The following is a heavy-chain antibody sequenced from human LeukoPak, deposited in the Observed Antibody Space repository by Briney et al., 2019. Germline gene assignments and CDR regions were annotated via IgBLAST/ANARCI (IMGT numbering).Heavy chain of an antibody. CDR2: IDPNSGGT. CDR1: GNTFTGYY. Sequence: ASVKVSCKASGNTFTGYYMHWVRQAPGQGLEWMGWIDPNSGGTNYAQKFQGRVTMTRDTSISTAYMELSRLRSDDTAVYYCARGTRIGYIVVVPAAIRWFDPWGQGTLVTVSS. D-gene: IGHD2-2*02. J-gene: IGHJ5*02. CDR3: ARGTRIGYIVVVPAAIRWFDP. V-gene: IGHV1-2*02.